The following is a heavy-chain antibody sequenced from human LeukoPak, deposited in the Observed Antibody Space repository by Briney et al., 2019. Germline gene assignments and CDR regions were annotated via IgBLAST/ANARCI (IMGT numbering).Heavy chain of an antibody. J-gene: IGHJ3*02. V-gene: IGHV3-48*02. CDR1: GFTFSSYS. Sequence: GGSLRLSCAASGFTFSSYSMNWVRQAPGKGLEWVSYISSSSSTIYDADSVKGRFTISRDNAKNSLYLQMNSLRDEDTAVYYCARAVVAGTSSAFDIWGQGTMVTVSS. CDR3: ARAVVAGTSSAFDI. D-gene: IGHD6-19*01. CDR2: ISSSSSTI.